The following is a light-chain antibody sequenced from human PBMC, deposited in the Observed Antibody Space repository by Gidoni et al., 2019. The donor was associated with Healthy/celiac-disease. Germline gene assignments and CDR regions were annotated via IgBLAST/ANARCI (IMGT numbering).Light chain of an antibody. CDR3: SSYTSSSPYV. V-gene: IGLV2-14*01. J-gene: IGLJ1*01. CDR1: SSDVGGYNY. CDR2: EFS. Sequence: QSALTQPVSVSGSPGRSLTIPCPGTSSDVGGYNYVSWYQQHPGKAPNLMIYEFSNRPSGVSNRFSGSKSGNTASLTISGLQAEDEADYYCSSYTSSSPYVFGTGTKVTVL.